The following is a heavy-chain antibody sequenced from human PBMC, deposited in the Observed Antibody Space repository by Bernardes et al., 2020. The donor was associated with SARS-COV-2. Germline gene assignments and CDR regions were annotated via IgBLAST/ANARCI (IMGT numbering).Heavy chain of an antibody. V-gene: IGHV3-15*01. Sequence: GGSLRLSCAASGFTFSNAWMSWVRQAPGKGLEWVGRIKSKTDGGTTDYAAPVKGRFTISRDDSKNTLYLQMNSLKTEDTAVYYCATAPPIVVVPAAIKKRRSNWFDPWGQGTLVTVSS. J-gene: IGHJ5*02. CDR2: IKSKTDGGTT. CDR3: ATAPPIVVVPAAIKKRRSNWFDP. CDR1: GFTFSNAW. D-gene: IGHD2-2*02.